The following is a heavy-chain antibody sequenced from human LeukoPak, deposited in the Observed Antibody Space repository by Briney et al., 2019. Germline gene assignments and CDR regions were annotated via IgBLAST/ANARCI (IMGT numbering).Heavy chain of an antibody. V-gene: IGHV3-53*01. CDR3: ARRAGAYSHPYDY. CDR1: GFTFGDYA. J-gene: IGHJ4*02. CDR2: IYSDNT. D-gene: IGHD4/OR15-4a*01. Sequence: GGSLRLSCTASGFTFGDYAMSWVRQAPGKGLEWVSFIYSDNTHYSDSVKGRFTISRDNSKNTLYLQMNSLRAEDTAVYYCARRAGAYSHPYDYWGQGALVTVSS.